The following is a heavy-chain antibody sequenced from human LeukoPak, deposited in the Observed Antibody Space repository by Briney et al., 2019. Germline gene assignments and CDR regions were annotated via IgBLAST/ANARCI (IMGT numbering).Heavy chain of an antibody. V-gene: IGHV1-18*04. CDR3: ARGGLPIWFGELLYDY. CDR1: GYTFTSNY. D-gene: IGHD3-10*01. J-gene: IGHJ4*02. CDR2: ISAYNGNT. Sequence: ASVKVSCKASGYTFTSNYMHWVRQAPGQGLEWMGWISAYNGNTNYAQKLQGRVTMTTDTSTSTAYMELRSLRSDDTAVYYCARGGLPIWFGELLYDYWGQGTLVTVSS.